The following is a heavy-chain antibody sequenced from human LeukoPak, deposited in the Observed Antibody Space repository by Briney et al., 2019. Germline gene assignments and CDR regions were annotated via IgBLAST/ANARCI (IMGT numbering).Heavy chain of an antibody. J-gene: IGHJ4*02. CDR3: APTAEAYTSWWKV. V-gene: IGHV1-2*02. D-gene: IGHD3-16*01. CDR1: GYKFTDDY. CDR2: INPDSGFT. Sequence: ASVKVSCKASGYKFTDDYMHWVRQAPGQGLEFMGWINPDSGFTNYAQQFKGRVTMTRDTSISPAYLEVRSLTSDDTAVYYCAPTAEAYTSWWKVWGQGTLVTVSS.